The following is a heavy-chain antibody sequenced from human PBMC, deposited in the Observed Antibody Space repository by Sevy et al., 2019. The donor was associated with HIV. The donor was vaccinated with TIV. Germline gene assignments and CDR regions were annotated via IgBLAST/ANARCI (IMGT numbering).Heavy chain of an antibody. CDR2: IYTSGST. CDR1: GGSISSYY. J-gene: IGHJ5*02. Sequence: SETLSLTCTVSGGSISSYYWSWIRQPAGKGLEWIGPIYTSGSTNYNPSLKSRVTMSVDTSKNQFSLKLSSVTAADTAVYYCAREGLYYYDSSGYYYENWFDPWGQGTLVTVSS. CDR3: AREGLYYYDSSGYYYENWFDP. D-gene: IGHD3-22*01. V-gene: IGHV4-4*07.